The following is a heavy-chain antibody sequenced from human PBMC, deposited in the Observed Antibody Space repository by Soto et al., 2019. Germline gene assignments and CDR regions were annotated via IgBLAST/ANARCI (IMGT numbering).Heavy chain of an antibody. Sequence: GGSLRLSCAASGFTFSSYGMHWVRQAPGKGLEWVAVIWYDGSNKYYADSVKGRFTISRDNSKNTLYLQMNSLRAEDTAVYYCARGVRGYSYGFDYWGQGTLVTVSS. CDR1: GFTFSSYG. D-gene: IGHD5-18*01. CDR3: ARGVRGYSYGFDY. V-gene: IGHV3-33*01. J-gene: IGHJ4*02. CDR2: IWYDGSNK.